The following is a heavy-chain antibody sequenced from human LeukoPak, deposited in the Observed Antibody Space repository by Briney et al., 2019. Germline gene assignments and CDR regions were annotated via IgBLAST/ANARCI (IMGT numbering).Heavy chain of an antibody. CDR2: IYSGGST. J-gene: IGHJ5*02. D-gene: IGHD3-22*01. Sequence: QPGGPLRLSCAASGFTVSSNYMSWVRQAPGKGLGWVSLIYSGGSTYYADSVKGRFTISRDNSKNTLYLQMNSLRAEDTAVYYCAREVFYDSSGYYSEPWGHGTLVTVSS. CDR3: AREVFYDSSGYYSEP. CDR1: GFTVSSNY. V-gene: IGHV3-53*01.